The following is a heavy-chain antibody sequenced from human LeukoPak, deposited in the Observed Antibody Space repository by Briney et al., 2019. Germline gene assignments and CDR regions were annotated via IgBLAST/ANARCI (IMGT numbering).Heavy chain of an antibody. CDR1: GFTFSSYS. Sequence: PGGSLRLSCAASGFTFSSYSMDWVRQAPGKGLEWVSSISSSSSYIYYADSVKGRFTIPRDNAKNSLYLQMNSLRAEDTAVYYCARNYCSGGSCFDYWGQGTLVTVSS. J-gene: IGHJ4*02. V-gene: IGHV3-21*01. CDR3: ARNYCSGGSCFDY. CDR2: ISSSSSYI. D-gene: IGHD2-15*01.